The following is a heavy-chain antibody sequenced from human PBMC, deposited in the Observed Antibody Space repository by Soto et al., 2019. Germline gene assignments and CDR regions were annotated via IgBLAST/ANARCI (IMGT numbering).Heavy chain of an antibody. J-gene: IGHJ6*02. CDR3: ARSQGSSTSLEIYYYYYYGMDV. CDR2: IIPIPGTA. D-gene: IGHD2-2*01. V-gene: IGHV1-69*01. CDR1: GGTFSSYA. Sequence: QVQLVQSGAEVKKPGSSVKVSCKASGGTFSSYAISWVRQAPGQGLEWRGGIIPIPGTANYAQKFQGRGTITADASTSTAYLELSSLRSEDTAVYYCARSQGSSTSLEIYYYYYYGMDVWGQGTTVTVSS.